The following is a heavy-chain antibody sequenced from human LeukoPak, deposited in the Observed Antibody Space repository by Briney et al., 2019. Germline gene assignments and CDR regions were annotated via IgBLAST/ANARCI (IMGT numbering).Heavy chain of an antibody. CDR3: AAARQYCSGGSCYSDSFQH. V-gene: IGHV1-46*01. CDR2: INPSRGST. Sequence: ASVKISCKASGYTFTSYYMHWVRQAPGQGLEWMGIINPSRGSTSYAQKFQGRVTMTRDTSTSTVYMELSSLRSEDTAVYYCAAARQYCSGGSCYSDSFQHWGQGTLVTVSS. CDR1: GYTFTSYY. J-gene: IGHJ1*01. D-gene: IGHD2-15*01.